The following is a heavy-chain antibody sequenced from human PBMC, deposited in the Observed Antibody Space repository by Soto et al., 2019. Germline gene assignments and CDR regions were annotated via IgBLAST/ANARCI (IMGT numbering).Heavy chain of an antibody. CDR3: AKDRRAGGNSAFYFDF. CDR2: INGKGDGT. CDR1: GFSAKYYA. J-gene: IGHJ4*02. Sequence: GGSLRLSCEASGFSAKYYAMTWVRQAPGKGLEWVSTINGKGDGTDYADSVKGRFTISRDNSHNTLYLQVHSLTAEDTAVYYCAKDRRAGGNSAFYFDFWGQGTLVTVSS. D-gene: IGHD3-16*01. V-gene: IGHV3-23*01.